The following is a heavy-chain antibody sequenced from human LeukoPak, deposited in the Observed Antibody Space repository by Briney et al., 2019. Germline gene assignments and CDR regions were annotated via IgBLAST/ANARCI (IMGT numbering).Heavy chain of an antibody. CDR1: GGSISSGDYY. Sequence: ASETLSLTCTVSGGSISSGDYYWSWIRQPPGKGLEWIGYIYYSGSTYYNPSLKSRVTISVDTSKNQFSLKLSSVTAADTAVYYCASRFWSGYLLDYWGQGTLATVSS. CDR3: ASRFWSGYLLDY. CDR2: IYYSGST. J-gene: IGHJ4*02. D-gene: IGHD3-3*01. V-gene: IGHV4-30-4*08.